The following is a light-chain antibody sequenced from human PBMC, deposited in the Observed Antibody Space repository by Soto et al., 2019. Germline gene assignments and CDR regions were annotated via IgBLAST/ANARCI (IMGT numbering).Light chain of an antibody. CDR1: QSLLHSNGYTY. CDR3: MQALQTPLT. CDR2: WGS. J-gene: IGKJ3*01. Sequence: DIVMTQSPLSLPVTPGEPASISCRSSQSLLHSNGYTYLDWYLQKPGQSPQLLIYWGSNRASGVPDRLSGSGSGTDFTLKISRVEAEDVGVYYCMQALQTPLTVGPGTKVDIK. V-gene: IGKV2-28*01.